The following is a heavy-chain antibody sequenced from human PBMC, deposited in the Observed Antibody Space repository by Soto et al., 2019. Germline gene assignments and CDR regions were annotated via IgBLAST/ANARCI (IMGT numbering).Heavy chain of an antibody. V-gene: IGHV6-1*01. CDR3: ARGKYTAFDY. J-gene: IGHJ4*02. CDR1: GDSISTNNVA. Sequence: QVQLQQSGPGLVKPSQTLSLTCAISGDSISTNNVAWNWIRQSPSGGLEWLGRTGYTSKWYNDSALSVRSPITITPDTSTPPFSLQLNSVTLAATAVYYCARGKYTAFDYWGQGTLVTVSS. D-gene: IGHD5-18*01. CDR2: TGYTSKWYN.